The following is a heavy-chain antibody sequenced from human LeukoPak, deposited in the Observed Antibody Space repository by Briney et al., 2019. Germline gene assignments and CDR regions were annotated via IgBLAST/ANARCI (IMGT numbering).Heavy chain of an antibody. V-gene: IGHV4-39*07. CDR1: GGSISSSSYY. CDR2: IYYSGST. J-gene: IGHJ6*03. D-gene: IGHD6-19*01. CDR3: ARDQGAGTFYYYYYMDV. Sequence: SETLSLTCTVSGGSISSSSYYWGWIRQPPGKGLEWIGSIYYSGSTNYNPSLKSRVTMSVDTSKNQFSLKLSSVTAADTAVYYCARDQGAGTFYYYYYMDVWGKGTTVTISS.